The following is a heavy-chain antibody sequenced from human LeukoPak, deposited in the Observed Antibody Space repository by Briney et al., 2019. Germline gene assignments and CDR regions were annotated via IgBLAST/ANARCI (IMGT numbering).Heavy chain of an antibody. J-gene: IGHJ4*02. CDR2: INHSGST. D-gene: IGHD3-22*01. CDR1: GGSFSGYY. CDR3: ARGISSGYQR. Sequence: SETLSLTCAVYGGSFSGYYWSWIRQPPGKGLEWIGEINHSGSTNYNPSLKSRVTISVDMSKNQFSLKLSSVTAADTAVYYCARGISSGYQRWGQGTLVTVSS. V-gene: IGHV4-34*01.